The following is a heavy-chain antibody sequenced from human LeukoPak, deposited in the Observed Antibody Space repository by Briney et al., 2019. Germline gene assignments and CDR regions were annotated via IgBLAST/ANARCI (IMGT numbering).Heavy chain of an antibody. CDR3: ARGAGFCSGGSCADAYFDY. D-gene: IGHD2-15*01. J-gene: IGHJ4*02. V-gene: IGHV3-30*04. CDR1: GFTFSSYA. Sequence: GGSLRLSCAASGFTFSSYAMHWVRQAPGKGLEWVAVISYDGSNKCYADSVKGRFTISRDNSKNTLYLQMNSLRAEDTAVYYCARGAGFCSGGSCADAYFDYWGQGTLVTVSS. CDR2: ISYDGSNK.